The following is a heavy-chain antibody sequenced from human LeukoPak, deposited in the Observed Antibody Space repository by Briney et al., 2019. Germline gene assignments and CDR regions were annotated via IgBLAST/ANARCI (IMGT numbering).Heavy chain of an antibody. V-gene: IGHV3-64*01. CDR1: GFPFSTYA. Sequence: GGSLRLSCAASGFPFSTYAMHWVRQAPGKGLEYVSAISSNGGTTYYANSVEGRFTISRDNSKNTLYLQMGSLRAEDMAVYYCARLSSSPAYGMDVWGQGTTVTVSS. CDR2: ISSNGGTT. CDR3: ARLSSSPAYGMDV. J-gene: IGHJ6*02. D-gene: IGHD6-6*01.